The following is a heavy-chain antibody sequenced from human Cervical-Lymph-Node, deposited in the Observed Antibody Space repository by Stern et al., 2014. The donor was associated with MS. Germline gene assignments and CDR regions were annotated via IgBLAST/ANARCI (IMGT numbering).Heavy chain of an antibody. CDR3: AKTTVTTRPFEF. V-gene: IGHV3-9*01. D-gene: IGHD4-17*01. Sequence: VQLVESGGGLVQPGRSLRLSCAASGFTVNDYSMHWVRQAPGKGLEWVSGISWDGGSTEYAASVKGRFAISRDNAKNSLFLHMNSLRSEDTAFYYCAKTTVTTRPFEFWGQGTLVTVSS. CDR1: GFTVNDYS. CDR2: ISWDGGST. J-gene: IGHJ4*02.